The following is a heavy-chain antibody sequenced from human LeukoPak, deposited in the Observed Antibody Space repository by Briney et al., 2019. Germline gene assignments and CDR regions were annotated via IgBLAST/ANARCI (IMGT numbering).Heavy chain of an antibody. Sequence: GGSLRLSCAASGFTFSSYGMSWVRQAPGKGLEWVSAISGSGGSTYYADSVKGRFTISRDNSKNTLYLQMNSLRAEDTAVYYCAKDREGYGDYFDYWGQGTLVTVSS. V-gene: IGHV3-23*01. CDR1: GFTFSSYG. D-gene: IGHD4-17*01. CDR3: AKDREGYGDYFDY. J-gene: IGHJ4*02. CDR2: ISGSGGST.